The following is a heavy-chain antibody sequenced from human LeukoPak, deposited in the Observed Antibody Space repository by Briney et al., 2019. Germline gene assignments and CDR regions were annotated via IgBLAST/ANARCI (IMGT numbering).Heavy chain of an antibody. CDR2: ITSSGGNT. CDR3: AKGVENCSGGACWLNDAFDI. Sequence: GGPLRLSCAASGFAFSSYAMSWVRQAPEKGLEWVSGITSSGGNTFYADSVKGRFTIPRDNSRNTVFLQTSSLSPGDTAVYYCAKGVENCSGGACWLNDAFDIWGQGTMVTVSS. V-gene: IGHV3-23*01. J-gene: IGHJ3*02. D-gene: IGHD2-15*01. CDR1: GFAFSSYA.